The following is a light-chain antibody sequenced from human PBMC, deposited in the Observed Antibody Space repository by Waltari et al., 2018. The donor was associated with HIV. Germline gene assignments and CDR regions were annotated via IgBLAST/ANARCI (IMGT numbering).Light chain of an antibody. J-gene: IGLJ2*01. CDR3: GTWDSSLSAVV. CDR1: SSNIGKNY. Sequence: QSVLTQPPSVSAAPGQKVTISCSGSSSNIGKNYVSWYQQLPGTAPRLLIYDNNKRPSGIPDRFSGSKSGTSATLGITGLQTWDEADYYCGTWDSSLSAVVFGGGTKLTVL. V-gene: IGLV1-51*01. CDR2: DNN.